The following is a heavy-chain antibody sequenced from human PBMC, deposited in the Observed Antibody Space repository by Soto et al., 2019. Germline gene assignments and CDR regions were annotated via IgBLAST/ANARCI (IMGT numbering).Heavy chain of an antibody. Sequence: QVQLVQSGAEVKRPGSSVKVSCKASGDTFNFYSINCVRQAPGLGLEWMGRVNPILSMSNYAQRFQGRVTMSAEKFTSTAYIELSGLRPDDTAIYYCATSYGSGYRALDFWGEGALVTVSS. J-gene: IGHJ4*02. CDR2: VNPILSMS. V-gene: IGHV1-69*04. CDR3: ATSYGSGYRALDF. D-gene: IGHD3-10*01. CDR1: GDTFNFYS.